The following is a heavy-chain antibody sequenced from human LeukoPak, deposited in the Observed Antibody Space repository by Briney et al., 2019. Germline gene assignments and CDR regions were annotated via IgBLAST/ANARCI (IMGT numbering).Heavy chain of an antibody. CDR2: IKQDGSEK. Sequence: GGSLGLSCAASGFTFSSYWMSWVRQAPGKGLEWVANIKQDGSEKYYVDSVKGRFTISRDNAKNSLYLQMNSLRAEDTAVYYCATGGYYSHYFDYWGQGTLVTVSS. J-gene: IGHJ4*02. CDR1: GFTFSSYW. CDR3: ATGGYYSHYFDY. D-gene: IGHD3-22*01. V-gene: IGHV3-7*01.